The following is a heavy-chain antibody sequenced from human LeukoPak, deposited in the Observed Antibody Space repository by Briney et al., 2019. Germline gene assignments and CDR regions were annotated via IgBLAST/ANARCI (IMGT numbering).Heavy chain of an antibody. V-gene: IGHV3-7*01. Sequence: PGGSLRLSCAASGFTLRTSWMSWVRQAPGKGREWVGNIKQDGSEKNYVDSVKGRFTISRDNAKNSLYLQMNSLRADDTAVYYCAKDGGGPLDWGQGTLVTVSS. CDR2: IKQDGSEK. J-gene: IGHJ4*02. CDR1: GFTLRTSW. D-gene: IGHD3-10*01. CDR3: AKDGGGPLD.